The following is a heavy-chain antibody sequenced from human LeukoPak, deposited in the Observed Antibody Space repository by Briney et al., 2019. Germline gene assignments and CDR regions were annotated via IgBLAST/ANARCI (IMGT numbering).Heavy chain of an antibody. V-gene: IGHV3-30*03. CDR3: ARGGYSYGWDY. D-gene: IGHD5-18*01. CDR2: ISYDGSNK. CDR1: GFTFSDYY. Sequence: GGSLRLSCAASGFTFSDYYMSWIRQAPGKGLEWVAVISYDGSNKYYADSVKGRFTISRDNSKNTLYLQMNSLRAEDTAVYYCARGGYSYGWDYWGQGTLVTVSS. J-gene: IGHJ4*02.